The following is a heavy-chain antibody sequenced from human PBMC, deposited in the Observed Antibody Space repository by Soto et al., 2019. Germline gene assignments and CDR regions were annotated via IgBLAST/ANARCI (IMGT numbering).Heavy chain of an antibody. D-gene: IGHD5-12*01. CDR1: GFAFSSYS. CDR2: IIIISIFL. V-gene: IGHV3-21*01. J-gene: IGHJ6*02. Sequence: GGSLRLSCAASGFAFSSYSMNWFPQAPGKGLEGVSSIIIISIFLYYADSVKGRFTISRDNAKNSLYLQMNSRRPEDTAVYYCARDQGLDMVANDNYCYYGMDVWGQGTTVTVSS. CDR3: ARDQGLDMVANDNYCYYGMDV.